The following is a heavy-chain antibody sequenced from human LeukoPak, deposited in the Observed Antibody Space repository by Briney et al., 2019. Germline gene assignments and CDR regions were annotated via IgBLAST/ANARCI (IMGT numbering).Heavy chain of an antibody. D-gene: IGHD1-26*01. CDR2: IGPKNGDT. J-gene: IGHJ4*02. V-gene: IGHV1-2*02. CDR1: GYTFTDYY. Sequence: ASVKVSCKASGYTFTDYYIHCVRQAPGQGLEWMGWIGPKNGDTHYAQKFQGRLTMTRDTSITTAFIELSRLTPDDTAVYYCVRDHAPSYDYWGQGTLVTVSS. CDR3: VRDHAPSYDY.